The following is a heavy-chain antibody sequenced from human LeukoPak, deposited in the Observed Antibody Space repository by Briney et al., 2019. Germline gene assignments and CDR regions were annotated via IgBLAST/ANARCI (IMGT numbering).Heavy chain of an antibody. D-gene: IGHD4-23*01. CDR3: ARQTTVVTTWDV. CDR2: IIPIFGTA. Sequence: SVKVSCKASGGTFSSYAISWVRQAPGQGLEWMGGIIPIFGTANYAQKFQGRVTITADESTSTAYMELSSLRSEDTAVYYCARQTTVVTTWDVWGQGTTVTVSS. V-gene: IGHV1-69*01. J-gene: IGHJ6*02. CDR1: GGTFSSYA.